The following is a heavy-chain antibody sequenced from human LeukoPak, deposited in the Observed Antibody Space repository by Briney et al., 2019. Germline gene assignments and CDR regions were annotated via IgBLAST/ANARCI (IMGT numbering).Heavy chain of an antibody. CDR1: GFTFNTYG. Sequence: GSLRLSCAASGFTFNTYGMNWVRQAPGKGLEWVSSISGSGGTTYYADSVKGRFTISRDNSKNTLYLQMNSLRAEDTAVYYCAKVLRWLQPDYWGQGTLVTVSS. J-gene: IGHJ4*02. V-gene: IGHV3-23*01. CDR2: ISGSGGTT. CDR3: AKVLRWLQPDY. D-gene: IGHD5-24*01.